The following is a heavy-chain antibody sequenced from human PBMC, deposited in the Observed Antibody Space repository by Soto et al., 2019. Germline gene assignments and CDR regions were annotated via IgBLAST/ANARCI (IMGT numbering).Heavy chain of an antibody. J-gene: IGHJ5*02. CDR2: INHSGST. V-gene: IGHV4-34*01. CDR3: ARVVVVVAYNWFDP. D-gene: IGHD2-15*01. Sequence: SETLSLTCAVYGGSFSGYYWSWIRQPPGKGLEWIGEINHSGSTNYNPSLKSRVTISVDTSKNQFSLKLSSVTAADTAVYYCARVVVVVAYNWFDPWGQGTLVTVSS. CDR1: GGSFSGYY.